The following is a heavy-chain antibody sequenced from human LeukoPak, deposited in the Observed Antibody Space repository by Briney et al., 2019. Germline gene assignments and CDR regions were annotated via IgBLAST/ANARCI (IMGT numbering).Heavy chain of an antibody. J-gene: IGHJ6*03. V-gene: IGHV4-59*08. CDR3: ARQAGYCSGGSCYSGYYYYYMDV. CDR2: IYYSGSI. Sequence: SETLSLTCTVSGGSISSYYWSWIRQPPGKGLEWIGYIYYSGSINYNPSLKSRVTISVDTSKNQFSLKLSSVTAADTAVYYCARQAGYCSGGSCYSGYYYYYMDVWGKGTPVTVSS. CDR1: GGSISSYY. D-gene: IGHD2-15*01.